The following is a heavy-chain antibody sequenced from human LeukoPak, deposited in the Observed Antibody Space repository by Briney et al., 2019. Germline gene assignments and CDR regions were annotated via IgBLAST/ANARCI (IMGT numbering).Heavy chain of an antibody. V-gene: IGHV3-23*01. CDR1: GFTFSIYA. J-gene: IGHJ4*02. CDR3: TRSRGWWSLDY. CDR2: ISASDRRT. D-gene: IGHD2-8*02. Sequence: GGSLRLSCAASGFTFSIYAMSWIRQAPGKGPEWVSAISASDRRTYYADSVKGRLTISRDNSKNTLYLQMNSLRAEDTAVYYCTRSRGWWSLDYWGQGALVTVSS.